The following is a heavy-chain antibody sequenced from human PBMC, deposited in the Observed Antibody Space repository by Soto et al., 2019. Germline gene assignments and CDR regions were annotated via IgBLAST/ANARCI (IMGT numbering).Heavy chain of an antibody. CDR1: GGSVSSGSYY. J-gene: IGHJ6*02. D-gene: IGHD1-1*01. V-gene: IGHV4-61*01. Sequence: SETLSLTCTVSGGSVSSGSYYWSWIRQPPGKGLEWIGYIYYSGSTNYNPSLKSRVTISVDTSKNQFSLKLSSVTAADTAVYYCARDLTGTGYYYGMDVWGQGTTVT. CDR2: IYYSGST. CDR3: ARDLTGTGYYYGMDV.